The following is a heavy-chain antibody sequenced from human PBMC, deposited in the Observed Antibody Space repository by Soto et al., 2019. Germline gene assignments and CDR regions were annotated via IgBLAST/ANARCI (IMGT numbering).Heavy chain of an antibody. V-gene: IGHV4-59*02. J-gene: IGHJ6*02. CDR3: ARDRKSELPGNYYYYGMDV. D-gene: IGHD3-10*01. CDR2: ISSSGTV. CDR1: GGSVRDYF. Sequence: PSETLSLTCSVSGGSVRDYFWTWIRQSPGRGLEWIGYISSSGTVKYNSSLKSRVTISLDRSRNQFSLKLSSVTAADTAVYFCARDRKSELPGNYYYYGMDVWGQGITVTVSS.